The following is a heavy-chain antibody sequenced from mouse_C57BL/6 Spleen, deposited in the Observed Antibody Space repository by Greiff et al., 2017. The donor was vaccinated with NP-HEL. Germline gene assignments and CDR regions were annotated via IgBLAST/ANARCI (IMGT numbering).Heavy chain of an antibody. V-gene: IGHV3-6*01. CDR3: ARDQTTSWFAY. D-gene: IGHD5-5*01. CDR1: GYSITSGYY. Sequence: DVKLQESGPGLVKPSQSLSLTCSVTGYSITSGYYWNWIRQFPGNKLEWMGYISYDGSNNYNPSLKNRISITRDTSKNQFFLKLNSVTTEDTATYYCARDQTTSWFAYWGQGTLVTVSA. CDR2: ISYDGSN. J-gene: IGHJ3*01.